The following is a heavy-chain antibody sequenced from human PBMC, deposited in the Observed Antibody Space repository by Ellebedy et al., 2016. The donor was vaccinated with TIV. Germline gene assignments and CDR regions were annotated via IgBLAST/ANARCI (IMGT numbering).Heavy chain of an antibody. V-gene: IGHV1-24*01. D-gene: IGHD3-22*01. J-gene: IGHJ4*02. CDR2: FDSDDGKT. CDR1: GDTLTELS. Sequence: ASVKVSCKVSGDTLTELSIHWVRQAPGKGLEWMGGFDSDDGKTIYAQKFQGRVTMTEDTSTDTAYMELSSLRSEDTAVYYCAARKDYYDSRGYYMNYFEYWGQGTLVTVSS. CDR3: AARKDYYDSRGYYMNYFEY.